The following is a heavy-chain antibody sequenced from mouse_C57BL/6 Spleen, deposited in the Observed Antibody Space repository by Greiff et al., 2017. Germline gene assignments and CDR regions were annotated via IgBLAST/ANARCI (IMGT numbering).Heavy chain of an antibody. Sequence: QVQLQQSGAELARPGASVKLSCKASGYTFTSYGISWVKQRTGQGLEWIGEIYPRSGNTYYNEKFKGKATLTADKSSSTAYMELRSLTSEDSAVYFCARRHDGYSWFAYWGQGTLVTVSA. CDR3: ARRHDGYSWFAY. D-gene: IGHD2-3*01. J-gene: IGHJ3*01. CDR1: GYTFTSYG. V-gene: IGHV1-81*01. CDR2: IYPRSGNT.